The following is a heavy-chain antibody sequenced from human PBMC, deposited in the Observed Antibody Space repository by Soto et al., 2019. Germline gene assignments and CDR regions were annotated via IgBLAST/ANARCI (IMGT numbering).Heavy chain of an antibody. CDR1: GFTFSSYA. CDR3: AKRRGVGGHFDY. V-gene: IGHV3-23*01. CDR2: VSIGGST. J-gene: IGHJ4*02. D-gene: IGHD2-8*02. Sequence: GGSLRLSCAASGFTFSSYAMGWVRQGPGKGLEWVAVVSIGGSTHYADSVRGRFTISRDNSKNTLSLQMNSLTAEDTAVYFCAKRRGVGGHFDYWGQGALVTVSS.